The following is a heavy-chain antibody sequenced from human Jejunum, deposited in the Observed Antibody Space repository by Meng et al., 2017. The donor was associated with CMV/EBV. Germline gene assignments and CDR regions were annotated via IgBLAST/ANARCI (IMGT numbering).Heavy chain of an antibody. V-gene: IGHV4-61*01. CDR2: IYYSGST. D-gene: IGHD3-10*02. CDR1: GGSVTSGTSY. Sequence: TVSGGSVTSGTSYWSWIRQPPGKGLEWIGYIYYSGSTNYNPSLKSRVTISVDTSKNQFSLKLSSVTAADTAVYYCARDQDTTMLAYWGQGTLVTVSS. J-gene: IGHJ4*02. CDR3: ARDQDTTMLAY.